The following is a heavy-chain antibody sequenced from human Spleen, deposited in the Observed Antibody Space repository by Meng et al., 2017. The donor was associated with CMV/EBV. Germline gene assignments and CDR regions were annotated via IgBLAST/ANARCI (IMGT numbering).Heavy chain of an antibody. Sequence: SVKVSCKASGDTFSNNAISGVRQAPGQRPEWMGGIIPDVGTPDDAEKFQGRVTMTTDESTSTAYMEMSSLKSDDTAVYYCATGGYDGSYYYGLDVWGQGTTVTVSS. D-gene: IGHD5-12*01. CDR1: GDTFSNNA. CDR2: IIPDVGTP. J-gene: IGHJ6*02. CDR3: ATGGYDGSYYYGLDV. V-gene: IGHV1-69*05.